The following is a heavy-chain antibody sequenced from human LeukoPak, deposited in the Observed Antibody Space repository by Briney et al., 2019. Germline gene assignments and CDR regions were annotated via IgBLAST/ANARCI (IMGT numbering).Heavy chain of an antibody. Sequence: SQTLPLTCTVSGGSISSGDFYWSWIRQHPGKGLEWIGYIYYSGSTYYNPSLKSRVAISVDTSKNQFSLKLSSVTAADTAVYYCAREWGSNDAFDIWGQGTMVTVSS. CDR1: GGSISSGDFY. J-gene: IGHJ3*02. D-gene: IGHD3-16*01. CDR2: IYYSGST. CDR3: AREWGSNDAFDI. V-gene: IGHV4-31*03.